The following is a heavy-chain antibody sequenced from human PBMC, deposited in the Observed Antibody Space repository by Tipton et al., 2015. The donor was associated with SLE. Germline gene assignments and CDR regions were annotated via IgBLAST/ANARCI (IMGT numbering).Heavy chain of an antibody. CDR3: TRGGIAVAGTGAFDI. CDR2: IYYSGST. Sequence: TLSLTCTVSDGSISSYYWSWIRQPPGKGLEWIGYIYYSGSTNYNPSLKSRITISVDTSKNQFSLKLSSVTSADTAVYYCTRGGIAVAGTGAFDIWGQGTMVTVS. CDR1: DGSISSYY. J-gene: IGHJ3*02. V-gene: IGHV4-59*01. D-gene: IGHD6-19*01.